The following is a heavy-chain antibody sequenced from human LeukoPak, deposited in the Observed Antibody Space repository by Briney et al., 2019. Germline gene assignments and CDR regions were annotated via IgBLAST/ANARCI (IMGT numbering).Heavy chain of an antibody. CDR1: GFIFSRYW. D-gene: IGHD3-22*01. Sequence: PGGSLRLSCAASGFIFSRYWMSCVPQAPGKGLEGVANIKQDGSEKYYVDSVKGRSTISRDNAKNSLYLEMNSLRAEDTAVYYCARDIGDSSGYYGSYFDYWGQGTLVTVSS. CDR3: ARDIGDSSGYYGSYFDY. J-gene: IGHJ4*02. V-gene: IGHV3-7*01. CDR2: IKQDGSEK.